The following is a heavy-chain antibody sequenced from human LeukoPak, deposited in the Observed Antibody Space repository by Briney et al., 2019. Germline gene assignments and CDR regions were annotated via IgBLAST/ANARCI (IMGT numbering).Heavy chain of an antibody. Sequence: ASVKVSCKASGYTFTSYYMHWVRQAPGQGLEWMGIINPSGGSTSYAQKFQGRVTMTRDTSTSTVYMELSNLRSEDTAVYYCARASGLYYFDYWGQGTLVTVSS. J-gene: IGHJ4*02. CDR3: ARASGLYYFDY. CDR1: GYTFTSYY. D-gene: IGHD3-3*01. V-gene: IGHV1-46*01. CDR2: INPSGGST.